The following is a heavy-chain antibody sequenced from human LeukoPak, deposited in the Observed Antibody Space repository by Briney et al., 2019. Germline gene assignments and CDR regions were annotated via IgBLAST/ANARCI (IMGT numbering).Heavy chain of an antibody. J-gene: IGHJ4*02. CDR3: ARIFCSSRSCYSFDY. CDR1: GYTFSGYY. V-gene: IGHV1-2*02. D-gene: IGHD2-15*01. CDR2: INPNSGGT. Sequence: ASVKVSCKASGYTFSGYYMHWVRQAPGQGLEWMGWINPNSGGTNYAQKFQGRVTMTRDTSISTAYMELSRLRSDDTAVYYCARIFCSSRSCYSFDYWGQGTLVTVS.